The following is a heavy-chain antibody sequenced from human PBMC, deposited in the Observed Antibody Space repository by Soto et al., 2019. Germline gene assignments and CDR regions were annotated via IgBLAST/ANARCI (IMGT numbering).Heavy chain of an antibody. J-gene: IGHJ3*02. D-gene: IGHD3-10*02. CDR3: ARMFLEAPDAFDI. Sequence: ASVKVSCKASGGTFSSYTISWVRQAPGQGLEWMGIINPSGGSTSYAQKFQGRVTMTRDTSTSTVYMELSSLRSEDTAVYYCARMFLEAPDAFDIWGQGTMVTVSS. CDR1: GGTFSSYT. CDR2: INPSGGST. V-gene: IGHV1-46*03.